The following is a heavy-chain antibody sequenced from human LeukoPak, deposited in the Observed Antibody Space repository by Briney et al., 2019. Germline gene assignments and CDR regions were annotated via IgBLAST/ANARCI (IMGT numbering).Heavy chain of an antibody. Sequence: PSGTLSLTCAVSGGSISSSNWWSWVRPPPGKGLEWIGEIYHSGSTNYNPSLKSRVTISIDTSKNQFSLKLTSVTAADTAVYYCATSVAGKVDYWGQGTLVTVSS. CDR1: GGSISSSNW. V-gene: IGHV4-4*02. CDR3: ATSVAGKVDY. CDR2: IYHSGST. J-gene: IGHJ4*02. D-gene: IGHD6-19*01.